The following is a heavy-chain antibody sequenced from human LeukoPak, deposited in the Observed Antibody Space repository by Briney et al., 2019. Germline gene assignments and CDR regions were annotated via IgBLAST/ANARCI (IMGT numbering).Heavy chain of an antibody. CDR3: AKDLRTVGFGEVGS. J-gene: IGHJ4*02. Sequence: GESLRLSCAASGFTFSSYAMSWVRQAPGKGLEWVSAISGSGGDTYYADSVKGRFTISRDNSKNTLYLQTSGLRAGDTAVYYCAKDLRTVGFGEVGSWGQGTLVTVSA. CDR2: ISGSGGDT. CDR1: GFTFSSYA. D-gene: IGHD3-10*01. V-gene: IGHV3-23*01.